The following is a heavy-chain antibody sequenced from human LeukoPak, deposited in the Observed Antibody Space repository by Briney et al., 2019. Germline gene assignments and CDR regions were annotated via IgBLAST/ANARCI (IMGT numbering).Heavy chain of an antibody. J-gene: IGHJ5*02. Sequence: SETLSLTCAVYGGSFSGYYWSWIRQPPGKGLEWIGEINHSGSTNYNPSLKSRVTISVDTSKNQFSLKLSSATAADTAVYYCARGRRFWSGYSSYNWFDPWGQGTLVTVSS. D-gene: IGHD3-3*01. CDR3: ARGRRFWSGYSSYNWFDP. V-gene: IGHV4-34*01. CDR1: GGSFSGYY. CDR2: INHSGST.